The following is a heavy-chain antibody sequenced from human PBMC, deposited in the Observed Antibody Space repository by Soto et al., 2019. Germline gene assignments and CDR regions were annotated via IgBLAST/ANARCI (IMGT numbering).Heavy chain of an antibody. Sequence: EVQLVESGGGLVQPGGSLRLSCAASGFTFSSYDMHWVRQASGKGLEWVSAIGSAGDTYYPASVKGRFTISRENGRNSLYLQMNSLRVEDTAVYYCASYPIGYCSGGRCQRDVWGQGTTVTVSS. CDR2: IGSAGDT. V-gene: IGHV3-13*01. CDR3: ASYPIGYCSGGRCQRDV. J-gene: IGHJ6*02. CDR1: GFTFSSYD. D-gene: IGHD2-15*01.